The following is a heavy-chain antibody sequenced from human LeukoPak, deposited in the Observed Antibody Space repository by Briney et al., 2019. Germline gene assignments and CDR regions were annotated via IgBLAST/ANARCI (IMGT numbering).Heavy chain of an antibody. V-gene: IGHV3-23*01. CDR1: GFTFSSYA. CDR3: AKKVLSDYSNYDYFDY. CDR2: ISASGGST. Sequence: GGSLRLSCAASGFTFSSYAMSWVRQAPGKGLEWVSGISASGGSTYYADSVKGRFPISRDNSKNTLYLQMNSLRAEDTAVYYCAKKVLSDYSNYDYFDYWGQGTLVTVSS. J-gene: IGHJ4*02. D-gene: IGHD4-11*01.